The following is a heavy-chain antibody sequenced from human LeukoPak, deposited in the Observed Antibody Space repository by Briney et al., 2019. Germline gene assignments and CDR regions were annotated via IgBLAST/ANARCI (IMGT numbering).Heavy chain of an antibody. Sequence: GASVKVSCKASGYTFTSYGISWVRQAPGQGLEWMGWISAYNGNTNYAQKLQGRVTMTTDTSTSTAYMELRSLRSDDTAVYYCARDSPHYYDSSGYPYWGQGTLVTVSS. V-gene: IGHV1-18*01. D-gene: IGHD3-22*01. CDR3: ARDSPHYYDSSGYPY. CDR2: ISAYNGNT. CDR1: GYTFTSYG. J-gene: IGHJ4*02.